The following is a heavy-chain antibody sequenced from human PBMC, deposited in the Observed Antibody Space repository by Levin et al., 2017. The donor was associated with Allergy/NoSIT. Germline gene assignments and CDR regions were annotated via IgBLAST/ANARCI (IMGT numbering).Heavy chain of an antibody. J-gene: IGHJ6*03. CDR1: GYSFTSYW. Sequence: GGSLRLSCKGSGYSFTSYWISWVRQMPGKGLEWMGRIDPSDSYTNYSPSFQGHVTISADKSISTAYLQWSSLMASDTAMYYCARHASYYYYYYMDVWGKGTPVTVSS. V-gene: IGHV5-10-1*01. CDR3: ARHASYYYYYYMDV. CDR2: IDPSDSYT.